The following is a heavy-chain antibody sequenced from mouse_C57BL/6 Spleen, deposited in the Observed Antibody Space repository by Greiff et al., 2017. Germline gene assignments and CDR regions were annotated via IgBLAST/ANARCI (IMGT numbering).Heavy chain of an antibody. V-gene: IGHV1-76*01. J-gene: IGHJ1*03. CDR2: IYPGSGNT. Sequence: VKLVESGAELVRPGASVKLSCKASGYTFTDYYINLVKHRPGQGLDWIARIYPGSGNTYYNEKFKGKATLTAEKASSTAYMQLSSLTSEDSAVYFCARQNYYGSSYWYFDVWGTGTTVTVSS. CDR3: ARQNYYGSSYWYFDV. D-gene: IGHD1-1*01. CDR1: GYTFTDYY.